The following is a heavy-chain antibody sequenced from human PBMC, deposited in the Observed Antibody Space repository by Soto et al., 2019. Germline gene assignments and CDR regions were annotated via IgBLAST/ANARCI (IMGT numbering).Heavy chain of an antibody. CDR2: FPFRRGSST. CDR3: ARGHCGGDCYSEYYYVIDV. J-gene: IGHJ6*02. Sequence: LETLSLTCTASGGSIRNNNYWWGWIRQSPGMGLQWIGSFPFRRGSSTLYNPSLKSRVSISVDTSNMQFSLTLSSVTAADTAVYYCARGHCGGDCYSEYYYVIDVWGQGTTVTVSS. V-gene: IGHV4-39*07. D-gene: IGHD2-21*02. CDR1: GGSIRNNNYW.